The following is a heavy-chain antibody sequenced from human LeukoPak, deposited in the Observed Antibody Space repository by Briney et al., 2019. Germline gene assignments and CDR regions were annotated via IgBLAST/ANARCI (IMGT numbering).Heavy chain of an antibody. CDR1: GGTFSSYA. J-gene: IGHJ6*02. CDR3: ARDARYSGYVDGMDV. V-gene: IGHV1-18*01. CDR2: ISAYNGNT. Sequence: ASVKVSCKASGGTFSSYAISWVRQAPGQGLEWMGWISAYNGNTNYAQKLQGRVTMTTDTSTSTAYMELRSLRSDDTAVYYCARDARYSGYVDGMDVWGQGTTVTVSS. D-gene: IGHD5-12*01.